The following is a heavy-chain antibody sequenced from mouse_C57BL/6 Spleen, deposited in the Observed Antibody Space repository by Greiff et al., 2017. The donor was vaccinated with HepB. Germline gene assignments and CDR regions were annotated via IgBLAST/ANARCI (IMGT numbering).Heavy chain of an antibody. V-gene: IGHV1-15*01. CDR3: AREDYAMDY. CDR1: GYTFTDYE. Sequence: QVQLQQSGAELVRPGASVTLSCKASGYTFTDYEMHWVKQTPVHGLEWIGAIDPETGGTAYNQKFKGKAILTADKSSSTAYMQLSSLTSEDSAVYFCAREDYAMDYWGQGTSVTVSS. CDR2: IDPETGGT. J-gene: IGHJ4*01.